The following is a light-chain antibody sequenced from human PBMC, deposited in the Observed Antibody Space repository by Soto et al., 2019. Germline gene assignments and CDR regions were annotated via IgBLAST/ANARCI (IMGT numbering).Light chain of an antibody. J-gene: IGLJ1*01. V-gene: IGLV2-8*01. CDR1: SSDVGGYNS. Sequence: QSALTQPPSASGSPGQSVTISCTGTSSDVGGYNSVSWYQQHPGKAPKLMIYDVSKRPSGVPDRFSGSKSGNTASLTVSGLQAEDEADYYCSSYAGTHIVFGTGTQLTVL. CDR3: SSYAGTHIV. CDR2: DVS.